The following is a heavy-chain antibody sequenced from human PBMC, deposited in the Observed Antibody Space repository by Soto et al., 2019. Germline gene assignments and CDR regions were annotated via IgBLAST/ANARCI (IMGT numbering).Heavy chain of an antibody. V-gene: IGHV3-74*01. J-gene: IGHJ4*02. CDR2: INSDGSST. Sequence: PGGFLRLSCAASGFTFSSYWMHWVRQAPGKGLVWVSRINSDGSSTSYADSVKGRFTISRDNAKNTLYLQMNSLRAEDTAVYYCARHEAAQYYFDYWGQGTLVTVSS. CDR3: ARHEAAQYYFDY. D-gene: IGHD6-13*01. CDR1: GFTFSSYW.